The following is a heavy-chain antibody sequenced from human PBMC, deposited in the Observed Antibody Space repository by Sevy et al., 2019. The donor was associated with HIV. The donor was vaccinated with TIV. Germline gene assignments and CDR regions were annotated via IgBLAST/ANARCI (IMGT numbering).Heavy chain of an antibody. CDR2: IYYRGNT. CDR3: ARGQYSQGYWREFDY. D-gene: IGHD5-18*01. V-gene: IGHV4-59*01. J-gene: IGHJ4*02. CDR1: GGSISSFY. Sequence: SETLSLTCTVSGGSISSFYWSWIRQPPGKGLEWIGYIYYRGNTNYSPSLRSRVTISLDTSNNPFSLNLSSVTAADTAVYYCARGQYSQGYWREFDYWGQGTLVTVSS.